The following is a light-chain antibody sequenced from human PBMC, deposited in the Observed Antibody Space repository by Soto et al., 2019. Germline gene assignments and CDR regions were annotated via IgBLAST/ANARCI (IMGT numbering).Light chain of an antibody. CDR1: QSVSSN. V-gene: IGKV3-15*01. CDR3: QQYNNWPPWT. Sequence: EIVMTQSPATLSVSPGERSTLSCRASQSVSSNLAWYQQKPGQAPRLLIYGASTRATGIPARFSGRGSWTELSLTISSLQSEDFAVYYCQQYNNWPPWTFGQGTQVEIK. J-gene: IGKJ1*01. CDR2: GAS.